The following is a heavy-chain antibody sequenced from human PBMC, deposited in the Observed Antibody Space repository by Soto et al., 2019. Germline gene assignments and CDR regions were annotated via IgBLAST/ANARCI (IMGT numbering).Heavy chain of an antibody. D-gene: IGHD6-25*01. Sequence: XXTLSLPFALYDGSFSGYYWRWILQPPGKCLECIGETSHRGSTNYNPSLTSRVTIPLDTSKSQFSLQLSSVNAADLAVYFCARYGGSDLYYFDSWGQGTLVTVSS. CDR1: DGSFSGYY. CDR2: TSHRGST. V-gene: IGHV4-34*01. CDR3: ARYGGSDLYYFDS. J-gene: IGHJ4*02.